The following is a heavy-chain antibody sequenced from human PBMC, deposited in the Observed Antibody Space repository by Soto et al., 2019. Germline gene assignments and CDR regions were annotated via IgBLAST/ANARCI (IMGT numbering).Heavy chain of an antibody. J-gene: IGHJ5*02. V-gene: IGHV1-8*01. CDR2: MNPNSGNT. CDR1: GYTFTSYD. Sequence: QVQLVQSGAEVKKPGASVKVSCKASGYTFTSYDINWVRQATGQGLEWMGWMNPNSGNTGYAQKYQGRVTMTRNTSINTAYMELSSLRSEDTAVYYCARASYYYGSGSYSRDWFDPWGQGTLVTVSS. D-gene: IGHD3-10*01. CDR3: ARASYYYGSGSYSRDWFDP.